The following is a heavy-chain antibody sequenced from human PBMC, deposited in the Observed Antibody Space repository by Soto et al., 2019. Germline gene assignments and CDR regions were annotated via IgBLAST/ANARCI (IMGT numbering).Heavy chain of an antibody. CDR3: AGYSSSFVAFEG. J-gene: IGHJ3*01. Sequence: QVQLQQWGAGLLKPSETPSLDCGVLGGSFTDYDWTLVRQSPGRGLEWIGEVSQSGRITYNPSLNSRFTISRETAKNQFSLRLPSVTAADTALYSCAGYSSSFVAFEGWGHGTEVTVSA. V-gene: IGHV4-34*01. CDR1: GGSFTDYD. D-gene: IGHD3-10*01. CDR2: VSQSGRI.